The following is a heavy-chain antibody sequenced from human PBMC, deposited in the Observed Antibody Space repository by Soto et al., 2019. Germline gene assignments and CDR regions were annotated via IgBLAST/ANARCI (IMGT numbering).Heavy chain of an antibody. CDR1: GFTIDDNA. D-gene: IGHD3-16*01. CDR3: AIPQDRGGRTTFIY. J-gene: IGHJ4*02. CDR2: INWKSDI. Sequence: PGWSLRLSCAVSGFTIDDNAMHWVRQAPEKGLKWVSGINWKSDIGYADSVKVRFTISRYKAENSLYLQMNSLRAEDTALYYCAIPQDRGGRTTFIYWGQGTQVTASS. V-gene: IGHV3-9*01.